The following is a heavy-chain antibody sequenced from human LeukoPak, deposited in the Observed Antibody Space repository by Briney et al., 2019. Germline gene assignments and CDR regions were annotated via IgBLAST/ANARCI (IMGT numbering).Heavy chain of an antibody. J-gene: IGHJ3*02. D-gene: IGHD3-22*01. V-gene: IGHV3-21*01. CDR1: GFTFSSYS. CDR3: AREYSSGYYYDAFDI. Sequence: GGSLRLSCAASGFTFSSYSMNWVRQAPGKGLEWVSSISSSSSYIYYADSVKGRFTISRDNAKNSLYLQMNSLRAEDTAVYYCAREYSSGYYYDAFDIWGQGTMVTVSS. CDR2: ISSSSSYI.